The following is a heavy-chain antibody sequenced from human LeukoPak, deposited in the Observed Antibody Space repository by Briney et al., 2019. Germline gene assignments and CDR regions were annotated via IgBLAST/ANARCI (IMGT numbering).Heavy chain of an antibody. Sequence: ASVKVSCKASGYTFISYDIHWVRQASGQGLEWMGWMIPSSGDTGYAQRFRGRVTMTRDTSINTAYMELSSLTSEDTAVYYCARGRAGSGTYYHDYWGQGTLVTVSS. CDR3: ARGRAGSGTYYHDY. D-gene: IGHD3-10*01. CDR2: MIPSSGDT. CDR1: GYTFISYD. J-gene: IGHJ4*02. V-gene: IGHV1-8*01.